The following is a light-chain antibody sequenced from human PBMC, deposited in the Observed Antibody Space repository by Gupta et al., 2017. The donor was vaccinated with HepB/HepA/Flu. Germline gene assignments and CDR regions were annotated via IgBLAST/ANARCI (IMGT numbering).Light chain of an antibody. CDR1: SGHSSYD. V-gene: IGLV4-69*01. CDR2: VNSDGSH. CDR3: QTWGTGIQV. Sequence: QLVLTQSPSASASLGASVKLTCTLSSGHSSYDIAWHQQQPEKGPRFLMKVNSDGSHYKGAGIPDRFSGYRSGAERYLTISSLQSEDEADYYCQTWGTGIQVFGGGTKLTVL. J-gene: IGLJ2*01.